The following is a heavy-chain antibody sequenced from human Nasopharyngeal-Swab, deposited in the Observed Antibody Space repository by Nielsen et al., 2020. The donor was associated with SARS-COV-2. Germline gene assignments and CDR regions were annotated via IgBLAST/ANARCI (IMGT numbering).Heavy chain of an antibody. Sequence: GGSLRLSCVASRFTFSRWPMHWVRQAPGKGLEWVTVISSDGSDKQYVDSVKGRFTISRDNSKNTLYLQMESLRAEDTGVYYCASLRADTPDFAYWGQGTLVTVSS. CDR1: RFTFSRWP. CDR2: ISSDGSDK. D-gene: IGHD2-15*01. V-gene: IGHV3-30*03. J-gene: IGHJ4*02. CDR3: ASLRADTPDFAY.